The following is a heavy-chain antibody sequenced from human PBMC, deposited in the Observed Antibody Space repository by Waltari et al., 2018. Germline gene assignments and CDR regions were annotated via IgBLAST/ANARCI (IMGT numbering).Heavy chain of an antibody. J-gene: IGHJ4*02. V-gene: IGHV3-72*01. Sequence: EVQLVESGGGLVQPGGSLSLSGAASGIIFSDNYMDWVRQAPGRGLEWVSRIAHKPDNYVTRYAASVQGRFTISRDDSKNSLYLQMNSLETEDTALYYCARVGYSSGSEDYWGQGTLVTVSS. CDR1: GIIFSDNY. CDR3: ARVGYSSGSEDY. D-gene: IGHD5-12*01. CDR2: IAHKPDNYVT.